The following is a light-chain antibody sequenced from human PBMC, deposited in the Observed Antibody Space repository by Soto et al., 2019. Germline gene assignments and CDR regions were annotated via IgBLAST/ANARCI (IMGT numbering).Light chain of an antibody. Sequence: QSALTQPASVSGSPGQSITISCTGTSSDFGAYNYVSWYQQHPGKAPKLMIYEVSNRPSGVSDRFSGSRSGNTASLTISGLQAEDESDYYCISYTSSSTWVFGGGTQLTVL. V-gene: IGLV2-14*01. CDR3: ISYTSSSTWV. CDR1: SSDFGAYNY. J-gene: IGLJ3*02. CDR2: EVS.